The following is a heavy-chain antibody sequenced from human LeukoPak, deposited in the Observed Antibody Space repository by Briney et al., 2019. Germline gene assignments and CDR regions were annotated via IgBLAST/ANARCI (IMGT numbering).Heavy chain of an antibody. CDR2: IIPIFGTA. CDR1: GGTFSSYA. CDR3: ASYESGRYFDWFP. V-gene: IGHV1-69*05. J-gene: IGHJ5*02. Sequence: ASVKVSCKASGGTFSSYAISWVRQAPGQGLEWMGGIIPIFGTANYAQKFQGRVTITTDESTSTAYMELSSLRSEDTAVYYCASYESGRYFDWFPWGQGTLVTVFS. D-gene: IGHD3-9*01.